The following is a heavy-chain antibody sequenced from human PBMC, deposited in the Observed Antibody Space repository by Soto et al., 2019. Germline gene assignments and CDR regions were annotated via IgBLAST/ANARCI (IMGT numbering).Heavy chain of an antibody. D-gene: IGHD2-2*01. CDR1: GGSISSGGYY. J-gene: IGHJ4*02. CDR3: ARAEPEIVVVHAAKVGGTFDY. CDR2: IYYSGST. Sequence: LSLTCTVSGGSISSGGYYWSWIRQHPGKGLEWIGYIYYSGSTYYNPSLKSRVTISVDTSKNQFSLKLSSVTAADTAVYYCARAEPEIVVVHAAKVGGTFDYWGQGTLVTVYS. V-gene: IGHV4-31*03.